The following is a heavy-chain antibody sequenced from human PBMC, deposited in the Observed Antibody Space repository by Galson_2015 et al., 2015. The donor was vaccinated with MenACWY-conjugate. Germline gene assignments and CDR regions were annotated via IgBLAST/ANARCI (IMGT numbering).Heavy chain of an antibody. CDR1: GFTLGHYW. Sequence: SLRLSCAASGFTLGHYWMSWVRQAPGKGLEWVATIREDGSETFHVDSVKDRFTISRDNVQNSLHLQMNSLRVEDTAVYYCARPVRNRLTIAVPYYFDHWGQGTLVAVAS. J-gene: IGHJ4*02. V-gene: IGHV3-7*03. CDR3: ARPVRNRLTIAVPYYFDH. CDR2: IREDGSET. D-gene: IGHD2-21*01.